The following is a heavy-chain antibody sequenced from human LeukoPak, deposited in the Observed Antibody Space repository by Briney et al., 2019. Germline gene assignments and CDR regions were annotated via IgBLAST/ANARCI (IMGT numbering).Heavy chain of an antibody. D-gene: IGHD2-2*02. J-gene: IGHJ6*02. CDR1: GFTFSDYY. V-gene: IGHV3-11*06. Sequence: GGSLRLSCAASGFTFSDYYMSWIRQAPGKGLKWVSYISSSSSYTNYADSVKGRFTISRDNAKNSLYLQMNSLRAEDTAVYYCARDIVVVPAAISYYYGMDVWGQGTTVTVSS. CDR2: ISSSSSYT. CDR3: ARDIVVVPAAISYYYGMDV.